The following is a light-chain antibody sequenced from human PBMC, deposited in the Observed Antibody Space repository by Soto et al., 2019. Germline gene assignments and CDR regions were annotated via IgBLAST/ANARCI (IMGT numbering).Light chain of an antibody. J-gene: IGKJ4*01. Sequence: EIVFTQSPATLSMSPGERATLSCRASQSVSTYLAWYQQKPGQAPRLLIFDASNRASGIPSRFSGSGSGTNFTLTISRLEPEDFAVYFCQQRSHWPPLTFGGGTKVEIK. CDR2: DAS. V-gene: IGKV3-11*01. CDR3: QQRSHWPPLT. CDR1: QSVSTY.